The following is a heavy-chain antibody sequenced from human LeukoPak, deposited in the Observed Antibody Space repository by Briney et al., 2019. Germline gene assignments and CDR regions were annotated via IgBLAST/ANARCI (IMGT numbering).Heavy chain of an antibody. CDR1: GGSISSYY. J-gene: IGHJ4*02. D-gene: IGHD3-22*01. CDR3: ARVKYSSGYHFDY. CDR2: IYYSGST. V-gene: IGHV4-59*01. Sequence: PSETLSLTCTVSGGSISSYYWSWIRQPPGKGLEWIGYIYYSGSTNYNPSLKSRVTISVDTSKNQFSLKLSSVTATDTAVYYCARVKYSSGYHFDYWGQGTLVTVSS.